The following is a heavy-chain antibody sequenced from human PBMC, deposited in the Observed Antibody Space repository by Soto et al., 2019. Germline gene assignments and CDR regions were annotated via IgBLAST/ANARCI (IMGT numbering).Heavy chain of an antibody. V-gene: IGHV5-51*01. J-gene: IGHJ4*02. Sequence: PGESLKISCKGSGYSFTSYWIGWVLQMPGKGLEWMGIIYPGDSDSRYSPSFQGQVTISADKSISTAYLQWSSLKASDTAMYYCASLYYSSGYGYFDYWGQGTLVTVSS. CDR2: IYPGDSDS. CDR1: GYSFTSYW. CDR3: ASLYYSSGYGYFDY. D-gene: IGHD3-22*01.